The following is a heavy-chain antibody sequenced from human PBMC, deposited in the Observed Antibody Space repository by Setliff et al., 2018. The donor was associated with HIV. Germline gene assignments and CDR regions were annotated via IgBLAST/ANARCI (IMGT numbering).Heavy chain of an antibody. CDR3: ARAPRIFPEFNNPHPHFDH. Sequence: SVKVSCKASGDAFSKYAINWVRQAPGQGLEWRGGVIPGFGAPNHAQKFQGRVTITADESTKTAYMELSGLRSEDTAVYFCARAPRIFPEFNNPHPHFDHWGQGTLVTVSS. D-gene: IGHD3-3*01. V-gene: IGHV1-69*13. CDR2: VIPGFGAP. CDR1: GDAFSKYA. J-gene: IGHJ4*02.